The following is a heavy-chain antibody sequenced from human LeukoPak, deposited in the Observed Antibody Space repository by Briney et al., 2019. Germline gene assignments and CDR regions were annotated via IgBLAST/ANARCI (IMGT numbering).Heavy chain of an antibody. CDR3: ARYSDIPIDY. D-gene: IGHD2-2*02. CDR2: ISSSSSST. V-gene: IGHV3-11*06. Sequence: GGSLRLSCAASGFTFSDYYMSWIRQAPGKGLEWVAYISSSSSSTNYADSVKGRFTISRDNAKNSLYLQMNSLRAEDTAVYYCARYSDIPIDYWGQGTLVTVSS. CDR1: GFTFSDYY. J-gene: IGHJ4*02.